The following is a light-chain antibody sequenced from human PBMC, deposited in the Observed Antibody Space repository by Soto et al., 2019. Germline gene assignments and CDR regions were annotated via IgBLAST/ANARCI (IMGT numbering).Light chain of an antibody. CDR1: QGIRND. V-gene: IGKV1-17*01. CDR3: QQYNNWPPYT. CDR2: AAS. Sequence: DIQMTQSPSSLSASVGDRVTITCRASQGIRNDLGWYQQKPGKAPKRLIYAASSLQSGVPSRFSGSGSGTEFTLTISSLQSEDYAVYYCQQYNNWPPYTFGQGTKVDI. J-gene: IGKJ2*01.